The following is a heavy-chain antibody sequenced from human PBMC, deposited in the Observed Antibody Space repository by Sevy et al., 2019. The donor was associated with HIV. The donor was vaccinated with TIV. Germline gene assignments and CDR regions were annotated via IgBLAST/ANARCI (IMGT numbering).Heavy chain of an antibody. CDR2: IYYSGST. Sequence: SETLSLTCTVSGGSISSSSYYWGWIRQPPGKGLEWIGSIYYSGSTYYNPPLKSRVTISVDTSKNQFSLKLSSVTAADTAVYYCARHWRDYYYDSSGYVDAFDIWGQGTMVTVSS. CDR1: GGSISSSSYY. D-gene: IGHD3-22*01. J-gene: IGHJ3*02. V-gene: IGHV4-39*01. CDR3: ARHWRDYYYDSSGYVDAFDI.